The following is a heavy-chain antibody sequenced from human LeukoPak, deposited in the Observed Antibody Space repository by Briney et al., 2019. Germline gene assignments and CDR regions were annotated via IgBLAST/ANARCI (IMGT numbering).Heavy chain of an antibody. D-gene: IGHD3-10*01. J-gene: IGHJ4*02. CDR2: ISSSGSYI. V-gene: IGHV3-21*01. CDR3: ATDAGYGSGSYSY. Sequence: PGGSLRLSCAASGLTFSSYSMNWVRQAPGKGLEWVSSISSSGSYIYYADSVKGRFTISRDNAKNSLYLQMNSLRAEDTAVYYCATDAGYGSGSYSYWGQGTLVTVSS. CDR1: GLTFSSYS.